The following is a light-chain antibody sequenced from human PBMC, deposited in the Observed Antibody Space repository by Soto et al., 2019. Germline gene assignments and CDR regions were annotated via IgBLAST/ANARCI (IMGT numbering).Light chain of an antibody. J-gene: IGKJ5*01. CDR2: DAS. V-gene: IGKV1-33*01. CDR3: QHYDHVQVA. Sequence: DIQMTQSPSSLSASVGDRVTITCQASQDVSNYLNWYQQKPGKAPNILIYDASNLETGVPSRFSGSGSVTDFSFTINSLQPEDVATYYCQHYDHVQVALGQGTRLEIK. CDR1: QDVSNY.